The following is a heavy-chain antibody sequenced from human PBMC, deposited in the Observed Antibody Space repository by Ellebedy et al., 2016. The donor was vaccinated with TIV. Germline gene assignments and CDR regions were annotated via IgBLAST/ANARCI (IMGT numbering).Heavy chain of an antibody. CDR1: GFTVSSSS. V-gene: IGHV3-53*01. J-gene: IGHJ4*02. D-gene: IGHD5-18*01. CDR2: IYTTGLI. CDR3: AKDYTAYSNDV. Sequence: GESLKISCAASGFTVSSSSLTWVRQAPGKGLQWVSIIYTTGLIPYADSVRGRFTISRDSSENTLYLQMNRLRADDTAVYYCAKDYTAYSNDVWGQGTLVTVSS.